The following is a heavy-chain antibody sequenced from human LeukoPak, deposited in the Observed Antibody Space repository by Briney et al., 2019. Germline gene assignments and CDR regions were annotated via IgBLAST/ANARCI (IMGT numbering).Heavy chain of an antibody. CDR3: ARCRSPEGRWFDP. V-gene: IGHV4-38-2*01. CDR2: IYHSGST. J-gene: IGHJ5*02. D-gene: IGHD6-6*01. CDR1: GYSISSGYY. Sequence: PSETLSLTCAVSGYSISSGYYWGWIRQPPGKGLECIGSIYHSGSTYYNPSLKSRVTISVDTSKNQFSLKLSSVTATDTAVYYCARCRSPEGRWFDPWGQGTLVTVSS.